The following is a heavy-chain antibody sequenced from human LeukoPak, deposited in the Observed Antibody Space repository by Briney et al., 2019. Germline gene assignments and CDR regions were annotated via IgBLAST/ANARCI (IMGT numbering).Heavy chain of an antibody. V-gene: IGHV3-21*01. Sequence: GGFLRLSCAASGFTFSSYSMNWVRQAPGKGLEWVSSISSSSSYIYYADTVKGRFTISRDNAKNSLYLQMNSLRAEDTAVCYCARRAGSTWFGELALDYWGQGTLVTVSS. J-gene: IGHJ4*02. CDR3: ARRAGSTWFGELALDY. CDR2: ISSSSSYI. D-gene: IGHD3-10*01. CDR1: GFTFSSYS.